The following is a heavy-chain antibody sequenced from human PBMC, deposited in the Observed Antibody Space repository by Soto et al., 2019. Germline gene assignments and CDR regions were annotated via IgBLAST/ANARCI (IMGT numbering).Heavy chain of an antibody. CDR3: ASSGSRLNYYYGMDV. CDR2: IYPGDSDT. D-gene: IGHD3-10*01. V-gene: IGHV5-51*01. Sequence: AESLKISCQGSGYSFTRYWIGWVRQLPGKGLEWMGIIYPGDSDTRYSPSFQGHVTISADKSISTAYLQWSSLKASDTAMYYCASSGSRLNYYYGMDVWGQGTTVNVSS. CDR1: GYSFTRYW. J-gene: IGHJ6*02.